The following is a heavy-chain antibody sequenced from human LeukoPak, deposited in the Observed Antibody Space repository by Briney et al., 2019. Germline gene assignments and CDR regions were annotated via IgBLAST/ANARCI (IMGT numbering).Heavy chain of an antibody. J-gene: IGHJ4*02. V-gene: IGHV4-59*01. CDR3: ARGPGSGFCSSGTCYSSPIGY. Sequence: KPSETLSLTCTASGGSISGYYWSWIRQSPGKGLEWIGFVHYSGSTKYNPSLESRVTISVDASKNQFPLKLNSVIAADTAVYYCARGPGSGFCSSGTCYSSPIGYWGQGTLVTVSS. CDR1: GGSISGYY. CDR2: VHYSGST. D-gene: IGHD2-15*01.